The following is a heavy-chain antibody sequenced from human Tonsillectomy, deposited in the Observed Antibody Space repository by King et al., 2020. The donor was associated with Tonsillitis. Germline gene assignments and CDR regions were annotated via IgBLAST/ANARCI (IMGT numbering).Heavy chain of an antibody. CDR3: ARGKYDFWSGYPDDLDY. D-gene: IGHD3-3*01. Sequence: VQLQQWGAGLLKPSETLSLTCAVYGGSFSDYYWSWIRQPPGKGLVWIGEIHHSGGTNYNPYLKNRVTISVTMSKNQFSLRLSSLTAADTAVYYCARGKYDFWSGYPDDLDYWGQGTLVTVSS. J-gene: IGHJ4*02. V-gene: IGHV4-34*01. CDR1: GGSFSDYY. CDR2: IHHSGGT.